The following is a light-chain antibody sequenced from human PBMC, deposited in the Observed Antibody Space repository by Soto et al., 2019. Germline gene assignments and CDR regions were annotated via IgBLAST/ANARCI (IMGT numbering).Light chain of an antibody. J-gene: IGKJ2*04. CDR3: QQYGYSPCS. CDR2: WAS. Sequence: DIVMTQSPDSLAVSLGERATINCKSDQSVLFTAKNKNYLAWFQQKPGQPPKLLIYWASTRESGVPDRFSGSGSETDFTLTISSLQPEDFAVYHCQQYGYSPCSFGQGTKLQI. V-gene: IGKV4-1*01. CDR1: QSVLFTAKNKNY.